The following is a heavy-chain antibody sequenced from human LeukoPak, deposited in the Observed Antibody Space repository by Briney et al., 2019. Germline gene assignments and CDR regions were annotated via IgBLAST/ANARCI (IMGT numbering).Heavy chain of an antibody. D-gene: IGHD3-10*01. CDR2: ISGSGDGT. J-gene: IGHJ4*02. CDR3: AKERKEVVLLWFGELGS. V-gene: IGHV3-23*01. Sequence: GGSLRLSCAASGFTFSTYAMSWVRQAPGKGLEWVSAISGSGDGTYYADSVKGRFTIPRDNSRNTVFLQINSLRAEDTAVYYCAKERKEVVLLWFGELGSWGQGTLVTVSS. CDR1: GFTFSTYA.